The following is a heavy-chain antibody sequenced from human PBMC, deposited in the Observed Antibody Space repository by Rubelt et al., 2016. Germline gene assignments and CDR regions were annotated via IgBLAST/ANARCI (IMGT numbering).Heavy chain of an antibody. J-gene: IGHJ4*02. V-gene: IGHV3-30*03. CDR3: ARGFTPGY. CDR1: GFTFSSYG. Sequence: EDGRGVVQPGRSLRLSCAASGFTFSSYGMHWVRQAPGKGLEWVAVISYDGSNKYYADSVKGRFTISRDNSKNTLYLQMNSLRAEDTAVYYCARGFTPGYWGQGTLVTVSS. CDR2: ISYDGSNK. D-gene: IGHD3-16*01.